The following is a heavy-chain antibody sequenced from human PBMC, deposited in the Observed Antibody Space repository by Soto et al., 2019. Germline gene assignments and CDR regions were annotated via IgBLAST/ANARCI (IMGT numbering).Heavy chain of an antibody. CDR1: GFTFSNYA. J-gene: IGHJ4*02. Sequence: GGSLRLSCAVSGFTFSNYAMSWVRQAPGKGLEWVSAISGSGGSTYYADSVKGRFTISRDNSKNTLYLQMNSLRAEDTAVYYCARDPDIVATIPDYWGQGTLVTVSS. V-gene: IGHV3-23*01. D-gene: IGHD5-12*01. CDR3: ARDPDIVATIPDY. CDR2: ISGSGGST.